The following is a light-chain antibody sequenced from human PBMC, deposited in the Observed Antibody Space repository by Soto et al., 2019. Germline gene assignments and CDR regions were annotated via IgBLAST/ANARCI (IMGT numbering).Light chain of an antibody. CDR1: SSNIGAGYD. J-gene: IGLJ2*01. CDR2: GNI. V-gene: IGLV1-40*01. CDR3: SSYTSSSTVV. Sequence: QSVLTQPPSVSGAPGQRVTISCTGSSSNIGAGYDVHWYQQRPGTAPKLLIFGNINRPSGVSNRFSGSKSGNTASLTISGLQAEDEADYYCSSYTSSSTVVFGGGTKLTVL.